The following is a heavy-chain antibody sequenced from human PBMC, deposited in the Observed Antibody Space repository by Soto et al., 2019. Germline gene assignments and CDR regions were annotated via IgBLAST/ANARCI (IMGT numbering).Heavy chain of an antibody. J-gene: IGHJ4*02. V-gene: IGHV4-39*07. CDR3: ARWTYCGGDCYWLDL. CDR1: GGSISSSSYY. Sequence: PSETLSLTCTVSGGSISSSSYYWGWIRQPPGKGLEWIGSIYHSGNTYYDPSLRSRVTISLNTSKNQFSLNLNSVTAADTAIYYCARWTYCGGDCYWLDLWGQGTLVPVSS. D-gene: IGHD2-21*02. CDR2: IYHSGNT.